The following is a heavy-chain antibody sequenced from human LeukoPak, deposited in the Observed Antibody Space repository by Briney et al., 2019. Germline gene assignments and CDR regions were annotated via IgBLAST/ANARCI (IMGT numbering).Heavy chain of an antibody. CDR1: GFTFSDYY. CDR3: ARAHYYDSSGYLY. J-gene: IGHJ4*02. D-gene: IGHD3-22*01. V-gene: IGHV3-11*01. Sequence: GGSLRLSCAASGFTFSDYYMSWIRQAPGKGLEWVSYISSSGSTIYYADSVKGRFTIPRDNAKNSLYLQMNSLRAEDTAVYYCARAHYYDSSGYLYWGQGTLVTVSS. CDR2: ISSSGSTI.